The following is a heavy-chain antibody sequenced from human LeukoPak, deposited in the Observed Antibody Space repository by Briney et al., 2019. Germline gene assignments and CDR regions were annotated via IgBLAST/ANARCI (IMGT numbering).Heavy chain of an antibody. D-gene: IGHD2/OR15-2a*01. CDR2: ISTGSSYI. J-gene: IGHJ6*02. CDR3: ARRGIWDYSMDV. V-gene: IGHV3-21*01. Sequence: GGSLRLSCAASGFTYSKHSMNWVRLAPGKGREGVSSISTGSSYIYYADSVKGRFTITRDNAKNSLYLQMNSLRAEDTAMYYCARRGIWDYSMDVWGQGTTVTVSS. CDR1: GFTYSKHS.